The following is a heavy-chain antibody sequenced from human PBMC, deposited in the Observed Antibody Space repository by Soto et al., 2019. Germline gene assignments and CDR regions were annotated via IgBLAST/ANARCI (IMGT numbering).Heavy chain of an antibody. CDR1: VYTYTSYY. V-gene: IGHV1-46*03. CDR2: INPSGGST. J-gene: IGHJ3*02. Sequence: APVQVYWKASVYTYTSYYMHRVLQEKEQGLEWMGIINPSGGSTSYAQKFQGRVTMTRDTSSSTVYMELSSLRSEDTAVYYCAISRILKKYSGYDWFAFDICGQGTMVTVSS. CDR3: AISRILKKYSGYDWFAFDI. D-gene: IGHD5-12*01.